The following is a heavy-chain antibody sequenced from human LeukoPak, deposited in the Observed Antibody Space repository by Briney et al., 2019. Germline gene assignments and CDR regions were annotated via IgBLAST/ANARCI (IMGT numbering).Heavy chain of an antibody. CDR1: GFTFSTYA. V-gene: IGHV3-23*01. D-gene: IGHD5-18*01. CDR2: ISVSGGST. CDR3: AKTTGYSYLTHYFDS. Sequence: GESLKISCAASGFTFSTYALSWVRQAPEKGLEWVSGISVSGGSTYYADSVKGRFTISRDNSKNTLYLQMNSLRADDTAIYYCAKTTGYSYLTHYFDSWGQGTLVTVSS. J-gene: IGHJ4*02.